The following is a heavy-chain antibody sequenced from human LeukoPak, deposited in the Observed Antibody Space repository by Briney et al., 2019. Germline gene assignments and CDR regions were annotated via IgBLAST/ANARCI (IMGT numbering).Heavy chain of an antibody. V-gene: IGHV4-34*01. CDR3: ASQQLASNDAFDI. CDR1: GFTFSSYS. D-gene: IGHD6-13*01. CDR2: INHSGST. J-gene: IGHJ3*02. Sequence: GSLRLSCAASGFTFSSYSMNWVRQPPGKGLEWIGEINHSGSTNYNPSLKSRVTISVDTSKNQFSLKLSSVTAADTAVYYCASQQLASNDAFDIWGQGTMVTVSS.